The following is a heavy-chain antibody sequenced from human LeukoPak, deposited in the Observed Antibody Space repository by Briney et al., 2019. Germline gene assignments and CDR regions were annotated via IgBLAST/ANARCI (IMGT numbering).Heavy chain of an antibody. CDR2: IYSGGST. D-gene: IGHD3-10*01. CDR3: ARDRVTMIRGVTIYYYYYGMDV. V-gene: IGHV3-53*01. J-gene: IGHJ6*02. CDR1: GFTVSSND. Sequence: GGSLRLSCAASGFTVSSNDMSWVRQAPGKGLEWVSVIYSGGSTYYADSVKGRFTISRDNSKNTLYLQMNSLRAEDTAVYYCARDRVTMIRGVTIYYYYYGMDVWGQGTTVTVSS.